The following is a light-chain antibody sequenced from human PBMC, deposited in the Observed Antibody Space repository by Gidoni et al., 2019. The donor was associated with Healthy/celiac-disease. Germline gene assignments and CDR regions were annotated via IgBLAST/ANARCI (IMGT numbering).Light chain of an antibody. CDR2: AAS. V-gene: IGKV1-27*01. Sequence: IQMTQSPSSLSASVGDRVTITCRASQRISNYLAWYQQKPGKVPKILIYAASTLQSGVPSRFSGSGSGTDFTLTISSRQPEDVATDYCQKYNSTPLTFGGGTKVEIK. CDR1: QRISNY. CDR3: QKYNSTPLT. J-gene: IGKJ4*02.